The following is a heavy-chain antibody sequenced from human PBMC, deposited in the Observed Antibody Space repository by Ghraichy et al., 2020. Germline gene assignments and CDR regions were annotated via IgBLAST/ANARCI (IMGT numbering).Heavy chain of an antibody. CDR3: ARLVRSGYGDYFWYFDL. V-gene: IGHV4-4*09. J-gene: IGHJ2*01. CDR2: IYTSGST. Sequence: SETLSLTCTVSGGSISSYYWSWIRQPPGKGLEWIGYIYTSGSTNYNPSLKSRVTISVDTSKNQFSLKLSSVTAADTAVYYCARLVRSGYGDYFWYFDLWGRGTLVTVSS. D-gene: IGHD4-17*01. CDR1: GGSISSYY.